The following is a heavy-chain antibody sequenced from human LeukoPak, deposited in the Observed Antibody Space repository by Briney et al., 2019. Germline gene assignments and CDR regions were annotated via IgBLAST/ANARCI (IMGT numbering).Heavy chain of an antibody. Sequence: GGSLRLSCAASGFTFSSYAMHWVRQAPGKGLEWVAVISYDGSNKYYADSVKGRFTISRDNSKNTLYLQMNSLRAEDTAVYYCAKGYGGNPRPGGWGQGTLVTVSS. J-gene: IGHJ4*02. CDR1: GFTFSSYA. D-gene: IGHD4-23*01. CDR2: ISYDGSNK. CDR3: AKGYGGNPRPGG. V-gene: IGHV3-30-3*01.